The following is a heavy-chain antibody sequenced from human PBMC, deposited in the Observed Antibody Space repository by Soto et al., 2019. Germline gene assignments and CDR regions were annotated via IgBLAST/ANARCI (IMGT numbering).Heavy chain of an antibody. V-gene: IGHV3-74*01. CDR1: GFTFSRFW. CDR3: ARAGGSCSGGSCTHKYLYGMAV. Sequence: VQLVESGGGLVQRGGSLRVSCAASGFTFSRFWMHWVRQAPGMGLVWVSRINSDGSSTNYADSVKGRFNISRDNAKNPLYLQMNSQRVEDTAVYYCARAGGSCSGGSCTHKYLYGMAVWGQGTTVTVSS. CDR2: INSDGSST. D-gene: IGHD2-15*01. J-gene: IGHJ6*02.